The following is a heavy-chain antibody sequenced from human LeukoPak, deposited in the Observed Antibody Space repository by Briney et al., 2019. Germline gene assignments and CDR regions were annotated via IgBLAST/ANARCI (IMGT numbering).Heavy chain of an antibody. CDR2: ISDNGADT. D-gene: IGHD4-17*01. V-gene: IGHV3-23*01. J-gene: IGHJ4*02. CDR1: GFSFSSYA. CDR3: AKRMTSVTTMDH. Sequence: GGSLRLSCAASGFSFSSYAMNWVRQAPGKGLEWVSAISDNGADTYYADSVKGRFTISRDNSKNTLYLQMNSLRAEDTALYYCAKRMTSVTTMDHWGQGTLVTVSS.